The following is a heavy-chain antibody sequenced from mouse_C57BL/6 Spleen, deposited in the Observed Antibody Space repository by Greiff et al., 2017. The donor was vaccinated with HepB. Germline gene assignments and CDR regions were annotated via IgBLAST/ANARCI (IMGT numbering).Heavy chain of an antibody. V-gene: IGHV1-72*01. Sequence: QVQLQQPGAELVKPGASVKLSCKASGYTFTSYWMHWVKQRPGRGLEWIGRIDPNSGGTKYNEKFKSKATLTVDKPSSTAYMQLSSLTSEDSAVYYGARERGKHYCSSHFDYWGQGTTLTVSS. CDR3: ARERGKHYCSSHFDY. CDR2: IDPNSGGT. J-gene: IGHJ2*01. D-gene: IGHD1-1*01. CDR1: GYTFTSYW.